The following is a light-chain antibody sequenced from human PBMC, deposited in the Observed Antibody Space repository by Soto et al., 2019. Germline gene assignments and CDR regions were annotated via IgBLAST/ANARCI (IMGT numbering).Light chain of an antibody. Sequence: DIQITQSPSTLSASVGDRGTISCRASQIISSFLNWYQQKPVKAPKLLIFLASSLQSGVPSRFSGSGSGADFTLTISSMQPEDFANYYCQQSYTVPLTFGQGPKV. CDR1: QIISSF. CDR2: LAS. V-gene: IGKV1-39*01. J-gene: IGKJ1*01. CDR3: QQSYTVPLT.